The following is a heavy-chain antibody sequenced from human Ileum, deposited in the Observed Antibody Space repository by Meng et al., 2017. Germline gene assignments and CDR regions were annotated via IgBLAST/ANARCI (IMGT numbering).Heavy chain of an antibody. CDR1: GFPFNSRG. Sequence: QVQLVESGGGVVQPGESLRLSRAASGFPFNSRGMHWVRQAPGKGLEGVGIIWNDGSNQYYSDSVRGRFTISRDNSKNTLYLQMSSLRVDDTALYYCAVLGPYDDNDYWGQGTLVTVSS. V-gene: IGHV3-33*01. D-gene: IGHD5-12*01. CDR2: IWNDGSNQ. CDR3: AVLGPYDDNDY. J-gene: IGHJ4*02.